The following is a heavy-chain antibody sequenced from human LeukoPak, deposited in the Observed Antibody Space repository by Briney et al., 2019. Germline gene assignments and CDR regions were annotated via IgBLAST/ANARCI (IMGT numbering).Heavy chain of an antibody. D-gene: IGHD2-2*01. V-gene: IGHV1-2*02. Sequence: ASVKVSCKASGYTCTGYYMHWVRQAPGQGLEWMGWINPNSGGTNYAQKFQGRVTMTRDTSISTAYMELSRLRSDDTAVYYCARDGADIVVVPAAMVIGYWGQGTLVTVSS. CDR3: ARDGADIVVVPAAMVIGY. CDR1: GYTCTGYY. CDR2: INPNSGGT. J-gene: IGHJ4*02.